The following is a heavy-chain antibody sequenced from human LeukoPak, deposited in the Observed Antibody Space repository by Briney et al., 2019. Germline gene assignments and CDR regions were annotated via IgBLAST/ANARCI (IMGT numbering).Heavy chain of an antibody. D-gene: IGHD6-19*01. J-gene: IGHJ4*02. CDR1: GFTVSSNY. CDR2: IYSGGST. CDR3: ARGYSSGWYYFDY. Sequence: GGSLRLSCAASGFTVSSNYMSWVRQAPGKGLEWVSVIYSGGSTYYADSVKGRFTISRDNSKNTLYLQMNSLRAEDTAVYYCARGYSSGWYYFDYWGQGTLVTVSS. V-gene: IGHV3-53*01.